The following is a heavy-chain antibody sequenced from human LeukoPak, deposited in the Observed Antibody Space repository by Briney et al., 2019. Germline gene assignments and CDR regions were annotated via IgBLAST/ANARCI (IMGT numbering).Heavy chain of an antibody. CDR2: INHSGST. D-gene: IGHD3-10*01. CDR1: GGSFSGYY. J-gene: IGHJ4*02. CDR3: ARERKNYYGSGLQPRSYFDY. V-gene: IGHV4-34*01. Sequence: PSETLSLTCAVYGGSFSGYYWSWIRQPPGKGLEWIGEINHSGSTNYNPSLKSRVTISVDTSKNQFSLKLSSVTAADTAVYYCARERKNYYGSGLQPRSYFDYWGQGTLVTVSS.